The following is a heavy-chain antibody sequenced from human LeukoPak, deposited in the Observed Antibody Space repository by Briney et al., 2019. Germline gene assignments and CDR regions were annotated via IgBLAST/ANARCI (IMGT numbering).Heavy chain of an antibody. V-gene: IGHV4-59*01. CDR3: ARGQRGYFDY. J-gene: IGHJ4*02. Sequence: PSETLSLTCTVSAGSISNYYWSWIRQPPGKGLEWIGYVFYSGSTNYNPSLRSRVTISVDTSKNHFSLKLSSLTVADTAMYYCARGQRGYFDYWGQGTLVTVSS. CDR2: VFYSGST. CDR1: AGSISNYY. D-gene: IGHD1-1*01.